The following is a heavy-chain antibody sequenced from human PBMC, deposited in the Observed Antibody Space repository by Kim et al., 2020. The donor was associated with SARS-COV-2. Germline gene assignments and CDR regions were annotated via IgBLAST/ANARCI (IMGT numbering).Heavy chain of an antibody. CDR1: GGSISSGGYY. J-gene: IGHJ4*02. V-gene: IGHV4-31*03. CDR3: ARGQGLITMIVVVVGAFDS. D-gene: IGHD3-22*01. CDR2: IYYSGST. Sequence: SETLSLTCTXSGGSISSGGYYWSWIRQHPGKGLEWIGYIYYSGSTYYNPSLKSRVTISVDTSKNQFSLKLSSVTAADTAVYYCARGQGLITMIVVVVGAFDSWGQGTLVTVSS.